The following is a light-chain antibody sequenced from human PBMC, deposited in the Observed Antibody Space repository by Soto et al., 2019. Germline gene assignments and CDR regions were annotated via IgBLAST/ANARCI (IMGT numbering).Light chain of an antibody. J-gene: IGLJ2*01. CDR1: DSDLGGYNY. V-gene: IGLV2-8*01. CDR3: SSFAGGNNLL. Sequence: QSALTQPPSASGSPGQSVTISCTGTDSDLGGYNYVSWYRQHPGKAPKLIIYEVNKRPSGVPDRFSGSKSDNTASLTVSGLQAEDEADYYCSSFAGGNNLLFGGGTQLTVL. CDR2: EVN.